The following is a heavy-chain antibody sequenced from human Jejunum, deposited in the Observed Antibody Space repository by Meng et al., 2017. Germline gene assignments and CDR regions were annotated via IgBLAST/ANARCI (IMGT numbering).Heavy chain of an antibody. CDR3: TRLGSGDQRGP. J-gene: IGHJ4*02. CDR2: IKEDGSAR. V-gene: IGHV3-7*03. D-gene: IGHD2-21*01. Sequence: GGSRRPSCAASGFNSGTYWMSWVRQAPGKGREWVANIKEDGSARNYVDSVKGRFTISREDSKNTAYLQMNSLNAEDTAVYYCTRLGSGDQRGPWGQGTLVTVSS. CDR1: GFNSGTYW.